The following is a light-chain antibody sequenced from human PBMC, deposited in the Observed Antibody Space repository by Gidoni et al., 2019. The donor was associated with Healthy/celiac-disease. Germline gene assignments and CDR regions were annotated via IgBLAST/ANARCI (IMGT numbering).Light chain of an antibody. V-gene: IGKV1-5*03. CDR1: QSISSW. J-gene: IGKJ5*01. CDR3: QQYNSYAIT. CDR2: KAS. Sequence: DIQMTQSPSTLSASVGDRVTITCRASQSISSWLAWYQQKPGKAPKLLLYKASSLESGVPSRFSGSGSGTEFTLTISSLQPDDFATYYCQQYNSYAITCGQXTRLEIK.